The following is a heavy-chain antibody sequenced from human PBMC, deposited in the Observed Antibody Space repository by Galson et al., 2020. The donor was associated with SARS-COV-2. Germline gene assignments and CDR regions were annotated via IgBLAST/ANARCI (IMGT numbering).Heavy chain of an antibody. CDR2: LNPKSGST. V-gene: IGHV1-2*02. CDR1: GYTFSDYY. D-gene: IGHD6-25*01. J-gene: IGHJ2*01. Sequence: GESLKISCKASGYTFSDYYINWVRQAPGQGLEWMGWLNPKSGSTRFARKFVGRVTMTGDTSINTAYLELTTADTAVFFCARGGYLYNSDPDYWHFDLWGRGTLVSVSS. CDR3: ARGGYLYNSDPDYWHFDL.